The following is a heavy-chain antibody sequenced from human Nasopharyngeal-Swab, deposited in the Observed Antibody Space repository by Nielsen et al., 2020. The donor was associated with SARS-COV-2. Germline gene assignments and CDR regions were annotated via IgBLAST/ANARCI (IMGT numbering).Heavy chain of an antibody. J-gene: IGHJ4*02. V-gene: IGHV1-69*01. CDR2: IIPIFGTA. Sequence: WVRHAPVQGLEWMGWIIPIFGTANYAQKFQGRVTITAEESTSTAYMELSSLRSEETTVYYCARAGITMVRGGQDYYFDYWGQGTLVTVSS. CDR3: ARAGITMVRGGQDYYFDY. D-gene: IGHD3-10*01.